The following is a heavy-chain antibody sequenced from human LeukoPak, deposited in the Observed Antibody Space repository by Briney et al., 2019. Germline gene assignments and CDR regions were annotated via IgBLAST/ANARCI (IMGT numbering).Heavy chain of an antibody. V-gene: IGHV4-34*01. D-gene: IGHD2-2*01. CDR1: GGSLSGYY. CDR2: INHSGST. Sequence: SETLSLTCAVYGGSLSGYYWSWIRQPPGKGLEWIGEINHSGSTNYNPSLKSRVTISVDTSKNQFSLKLSSVTAADTAVYYCVREEVTSAGPYWGQGTLVTVSS. J-gene: IGHJ4*02. CDR3: VREEVTSAGPY.